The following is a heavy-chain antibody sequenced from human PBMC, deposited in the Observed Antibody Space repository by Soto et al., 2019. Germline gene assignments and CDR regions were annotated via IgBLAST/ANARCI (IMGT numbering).Heavy chain of an antibody. J-gene: IGHJ4*02. CDR2: ISANGERT. CDR1: GFTFSRYA. D-gene: IGHD2-21*01. Sequence: GGSLRLSCTASGFTFSRYAMNWVRQAPGKGLEWVSSISANGERTYYADSVKGRFIVYRDNSKSTLNLHMNSLRDEDTAIYFSARFSSCADDCPSDYWGQGTLVTVS. V-gene: IGHV3-23*01. CDR3: ARFSSCADDCPSDY.